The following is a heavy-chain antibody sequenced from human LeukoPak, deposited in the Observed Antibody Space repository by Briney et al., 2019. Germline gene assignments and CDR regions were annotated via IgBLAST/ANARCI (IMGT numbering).Heavy chain of an antibody. Sequence: SETLSLTCTVSGGSLSSYYWSWIRQPPGKGLEWIGYIYYSGSAKYNPSLKSRVTISVDTSQNQFSLKLSSVTAGDTAVYYCARAPGIAAAGTHFDFWGQGTLVTVSS. D-gene: IGHD6-13*01. CDR1: GGSLSSYY. V-gene: IGHV4-59*01. CDR3: ARAPGIAAAGTHFDF. CDR2: IYYSGSA. J-gene: IGHJ4*02.